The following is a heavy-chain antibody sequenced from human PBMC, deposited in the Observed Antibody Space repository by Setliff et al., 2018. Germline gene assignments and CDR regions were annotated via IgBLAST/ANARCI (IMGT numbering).Heavy chain of an antibody. CDR1: GLTFNSYA. J-gene: IGHJ4*02. CDR2: IYSGDRNT. D-gene: IGHD1-1*01. V-gene: IGHV3-23*03. CDR3: AKPQLELRWGFES. Sequence: GSLRLSCAASGLTFNSYAMSWVRQAPGKGLEWVSTIYSGDRNTFYTDSVKGRFTIFRESSKNTLYLYMTSLRAEDTAVYYCAKPQLELRWGFESWGQGTLVTVSS.